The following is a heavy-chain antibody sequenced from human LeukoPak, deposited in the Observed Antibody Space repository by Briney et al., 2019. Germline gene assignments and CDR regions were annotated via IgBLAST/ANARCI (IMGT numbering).Heavy chain of an antibody. CDR1: GFSSDDYA. CDR3: AKDILPMYYYYYMDV. Sequence: TVGCLRLSCAAPGFSSDDYAMCWVRQAPGGGLGWVSLISGDVGSTNYAASVKDRFTISRANSTNSLYLQMNSLRTEDTALYYCAKDILPMYYYYYMDVWGKGTTVTVSS. CDR2: ISGDVGST. V-gene: IGHV3-43*02. D-gene: IGHD2-2*01. J-gene: IGHJ6*03.